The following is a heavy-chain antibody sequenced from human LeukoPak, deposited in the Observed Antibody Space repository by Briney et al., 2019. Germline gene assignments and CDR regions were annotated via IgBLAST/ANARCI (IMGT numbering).Heavy chain of an antibody. J-gene: IGHJ4*02. V-gene: IGHV1-69*13. CDR3: ARQEDSSGWYHY. D-gene: IGHD6-19*01. Sequence: SVKVSCTASGGTFSSYAFSWERQAPGQGLEWMGGIIPIFGTANYAQKFQGRVTITADESTSTAYMELSSLRSEDTAVYYCARQEDSSGWYHYWGQGTLVTVSS. CDR2: IIPIFGTA. CDR1: GGTFSSYA.